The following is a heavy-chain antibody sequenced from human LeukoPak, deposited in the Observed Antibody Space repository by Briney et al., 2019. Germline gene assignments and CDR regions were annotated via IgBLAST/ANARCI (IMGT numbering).Heavy chain of an antibody. CDR1: GFTFSSYA. CDR2: IFGSGGSA. Sequence: GGSLRLSCTASGFTFSSYAMYWVRQAPGKGLEWVSGIFGSGGSAHYADSVKGRFTISRDNSKNTVYLQMNSLRAEDTAVYYCGKTTTGYSSGRYPAWPVDYWGQGTLATVSS. D-gene: IGHD6-19*01. V-gene: IGHV3-23*01. J-gene: IGHJ4*02. CDR3: GKTTTGYSSGRYPAWPVDY.